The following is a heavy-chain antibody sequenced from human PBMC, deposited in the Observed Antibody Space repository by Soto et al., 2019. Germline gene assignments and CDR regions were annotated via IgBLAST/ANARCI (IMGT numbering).Heavy chain of an antibody. Sequence: PGGSLRLSCAASGFTVSTTYMSWVRQAPGKGLEWISVFYIGDHKNYADSVKGRFTIARDNSRNTLLLHMNSLRDEDTAVYYCVRDIQGHFGTDVWGQGTRVTVSS. CDR1: GFTVSTTY. J-gene: IGHJ6*02. CDR3: VRDIQGHFGTDV. V-gene: IGHV3-53*01. CDR2: FYIGDHK.